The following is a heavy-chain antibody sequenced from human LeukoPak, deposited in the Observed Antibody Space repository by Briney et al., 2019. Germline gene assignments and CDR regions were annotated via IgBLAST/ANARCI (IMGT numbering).Heavy chain of an antibody. Sequence: GGSLRLSCAASGFTFDNAWMNWVRQAPGKGLEWVSYISSSGSTIYYADSVKGRFTISRDNAKNSLYLQMNSLRAEDTAVYYCAELGITMIGGVWGKGTTVTISS. D-gene: IGHD3-10*02. J-gene: IGHJ6*04. CDR2: ISSSGSTI. V-gene: IGHV3-48*04. CDR1: GFTFDNAW. CDR3: AELGITMIGGV.